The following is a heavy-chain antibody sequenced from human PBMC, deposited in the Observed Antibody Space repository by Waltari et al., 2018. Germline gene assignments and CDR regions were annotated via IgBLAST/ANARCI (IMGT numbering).Heavy chain of an antibody. CDR2: ITGGGTT. J-gene: IGHJ4*02. D-gene: IGHD3-22*01. Sequence: DVQLVESGGGLIQPGGSLRLSCAASGITVSSNYINWVRQAPGRGLEWGSLITGGGTTYYADSVKGRFTISRDNTKNTFYLPMNSLRADDTAVYFCARDRGYYDNSGSPIGGMHYWGQGTLVTVSS. CDR1: GITVSSNY. V-gene: IGHV3-53*01. CDR3: ARDRGYYDNSGSPIGGMHY.